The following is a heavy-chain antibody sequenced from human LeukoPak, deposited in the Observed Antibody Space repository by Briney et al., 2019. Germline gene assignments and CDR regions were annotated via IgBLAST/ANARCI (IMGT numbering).Heavy chain of an antibody. V-gene: IGHV4-59*01. CDR2: IYYSGNT. CDR3: ARNFGSSWYYFDY. CDR1: GGSISVYY. D-gene: IGHD6-13*01. Sequence: PSETLSLTCTVSGGSISVYYWSWIRQPPGKGLEWIGYIYYSGNTNYNPSLKSRVTISVDTSNNQFSLKLSSVTAADTAVYYCARNFGSSWYYFDYWGQGTLVTVSS. J-gene: IGHJ4*02.